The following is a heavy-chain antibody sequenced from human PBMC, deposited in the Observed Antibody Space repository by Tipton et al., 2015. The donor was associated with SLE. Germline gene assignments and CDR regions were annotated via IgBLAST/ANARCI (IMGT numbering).Heavy chain of an antibody. V-gene: IGHV1-8*02. CDR3: ATIQVNSGDFRAGFDS. CDR2: MNPNSGKT. CDR1: GYTVTNYD. D-gene: IGHD4-17*01. J-gene: IGHJ4*02. Sequence: QLVQSGPEVKKPGASVKVSCKASGYTVTNYDVNWVRQAAGQGLEWMGWMNPNSGKTDFAQKFQGRVTMTRNTSISTVYMELSSLRSEDTAVYYCATIQVNSGDFRAGFDSWGQGTLVTVSS.